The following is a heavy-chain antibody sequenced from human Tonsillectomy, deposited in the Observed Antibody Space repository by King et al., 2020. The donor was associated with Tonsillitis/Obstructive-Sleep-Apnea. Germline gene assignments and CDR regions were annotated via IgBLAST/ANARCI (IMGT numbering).Heavy chain of an antibody. J-gene: IGHJ3*01. CDR2: ISAFNGDT. CDR1: GYTFTSYG. Sequence: VQLVESGAEVKKPGDSVKVSCKASGYTFTSYGISWVGEAPGQGLEWMGWISAFNGDTNYAQKLQGRVTMTTDTSTSTGYMEMRSLRSEDTVVYYFSRYRWLWDDYFGFWGQGTLVSVSS. D-gene: IGHD3-16*01. CDR3: SRYRWLWDDYFGF. V-gene: IGHV1-18*01.